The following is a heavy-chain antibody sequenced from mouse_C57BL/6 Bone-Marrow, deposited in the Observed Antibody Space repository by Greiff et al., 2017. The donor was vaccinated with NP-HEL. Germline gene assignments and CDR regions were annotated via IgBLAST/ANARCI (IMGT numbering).Heavy chain of an antibody. CDR2: IYPRDGST. CDR3: ARRNYYGSSPWFAY. D-gene: IGHD1-1*01. J-gene: IGHJ3*01. V-gene: IGHV1-85*01. Sequence: LVESGPELVKPGASVKLSCKASGYTFTSYDINWVKQRPGQGLEWIGWIYPRDGSTKYNEKFKGKATLTVDTSSSTAYMELHSLTSEDSAVYFCARRNYYGSSPWFAYWGQGTLVTVSA. CDR1: GYTFTSYD.